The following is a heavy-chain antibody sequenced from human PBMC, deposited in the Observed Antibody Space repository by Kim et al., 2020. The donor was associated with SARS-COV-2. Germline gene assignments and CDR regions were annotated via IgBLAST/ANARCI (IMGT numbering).Heavy chain of an antibody. CDR3: ARSQQLVPVSFYY. V-gene: IGHV1-2*02. J-gene: IGHJ4*02. Sequence: AKKFKGRATMTRDTYISTAYMELSRLRSDDTAVYYCARSQQLVPVSFYYWGQGTLVTVSS. D-gene: IGHD6-13*01.